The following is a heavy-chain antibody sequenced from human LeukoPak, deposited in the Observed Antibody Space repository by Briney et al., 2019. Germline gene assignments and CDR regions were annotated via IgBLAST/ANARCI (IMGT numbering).Heavy chain of an antibody. Sequence: GGSLRLSCAASGFTVSSNYMTWVREAPGKGLEWVSTIWTGGNTSYVDSVKGRFTISSDSSKNTLYLQMTSLRAEDTAVYYCAGGPRWLNFDYWGQGTPVTVSS. D-gene: IGHD4-23*01. CDR2: IWTGGNT. CDR3: AGGPRWLNFDY. V-gene: IGHV3-53*01. J-gene: IGHJ4*02. CDR1: GFTVSSNY.